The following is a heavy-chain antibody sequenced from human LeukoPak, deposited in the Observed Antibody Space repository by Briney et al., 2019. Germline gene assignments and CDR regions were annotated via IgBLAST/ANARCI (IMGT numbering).Heavy chain of an antibody. Sequence: GGSLRLSCAASGFTFSSYAMSWVRQAPGKGLEWVSVISGSGGSTYYADSVKGRFTISRDNSKNTLYLQMNSLRAEDTAVFYCAKGHRSSTGYNYFDYWGQGTLVTVSS. J-gene: IGHJ4*02. CDR3: AKGHRSSTGYNYFDY. CDR2: ISGSGGST. V-gene: IGHV3-23*01. D-gene: IGHD2-2*01. CDR1: GFTFSSYA.